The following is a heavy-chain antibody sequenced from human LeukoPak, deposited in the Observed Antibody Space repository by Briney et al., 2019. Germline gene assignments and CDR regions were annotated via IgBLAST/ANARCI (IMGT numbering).Heavy chain of an antibody. CDR2: ISGSGGST. J-gene: IGHJ4*02. V-gene: IGHV3-23*01. CDR3: AKWDTYYDSSGYYFY. Sequence: GGSLRLSCAASAFTFDEYGMSWVRQAPGKGLEWVSAISGSGGSTYYADSVKGRFTISRDNSKNTLYLQMNSLRAEDTAVYYCAKWDTYYDSSGYYFYWGQGTLVTVSS. D-gene: IGHD3-22*01. CDR1: AFTFDEYG.